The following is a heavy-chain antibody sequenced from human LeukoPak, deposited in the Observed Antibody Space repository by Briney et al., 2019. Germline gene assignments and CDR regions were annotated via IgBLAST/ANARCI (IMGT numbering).Heavy chain of an antibody. CDR2: ISYDGSNK. V-gene: IGHV3-30*18. Sequence: GRSLRLSCAASGFTFSSYGMHWVRQAPGKGLEWVAVISYDGSNKYYADPVKGRFTISRDNSKDTLYLQMNSLRAEDTAVYYCAKGSGSYYYYGMDVWGQGTTVTVSS. J-gene: IGHJ6*02. CDR1: GFTFSSYG. D-gene: IGHD1-26*01. CDR3: AKGSGSYYYYGMDV.